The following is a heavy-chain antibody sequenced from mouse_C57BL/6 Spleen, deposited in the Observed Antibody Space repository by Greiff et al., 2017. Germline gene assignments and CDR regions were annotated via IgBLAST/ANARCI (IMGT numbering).Heavy chain of an antibody. CDR1: GYSFTGYF. CDR2: INPYNGDT. V-gene: IGHV1-20*01. CDR3: ARSGYGYFPYAMEY. J-gene: IGHJ4*01. Sequence: EVQLQQSGPELVKPGDSVKISCKASGYSFTGYFMNWVMQSHGKSLEWIGRINPYNGDTFYNQKFKGKATLTVDKSSSTAHMELRSLTSEDSAVYYCARSGYGYFPYAMEYWGQGTSVTVSS. D-gene: IGHD2-2*01.